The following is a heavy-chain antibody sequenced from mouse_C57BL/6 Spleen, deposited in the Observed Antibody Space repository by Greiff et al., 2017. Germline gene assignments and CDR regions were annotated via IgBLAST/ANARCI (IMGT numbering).Heavy chain of an antibody. CDR1: GFTFSSYA. CDR2: ISDGGSYT. V-gene: IGHV5-4*01. J-gene: IGHJ4*01. CDR3: AREEGAMDY. Sequence: EVQLVESGGGLVKPGGSLKLSCAASGFTFSSYAMSWVRQTPEKRLEWVATISDGGSYTYYPDNVKGRFTISRDNAKNNLYLQMSHLKSEDTAMYYCAREEGAMDYWGQRTSVTVSS.